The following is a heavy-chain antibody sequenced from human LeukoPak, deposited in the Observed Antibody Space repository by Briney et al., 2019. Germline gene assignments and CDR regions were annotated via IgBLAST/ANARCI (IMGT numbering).Heavy chain of an antibody. V-gene: IGHV3-7*01. Sequence: GGSLRLSCVVSRLTINKSWMSWVRQAPGKGLEWVANINQDGSEKNYVEPVKGRFTISRDNAKGSLYLQLNSLRVEDTAVYYCARDERWGQGTLVTVSS. D-gene: IGHD5-24*01. CDR3: ARDER. CDR2: INQDGSEK. J-gene: IGHJ4*02. CDR1: RLTINKSW.